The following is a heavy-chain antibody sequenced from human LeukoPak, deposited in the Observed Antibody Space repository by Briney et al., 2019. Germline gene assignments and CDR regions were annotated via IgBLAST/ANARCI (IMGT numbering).Heavy chain of an antibody. CDR2: IKSKTDGGTT. CDR1: GFTFSNAW. D-gene: IGHD3-10*01. Sequence: GGSLRLSCAASGFTFSNAWMNWVRRAPGKGLEWVGRIKSKTDGGTTDYAAPVKGRFTISRDDSKNTLYLQMNSLKTEDTAVYYCTTDFLYYYGSGSYYNNWFDPWGQGTLVTVSS. CDR3: TTDFLYYYGSGSYYNNWFDP. J-gene: IGHJ5*02. V-gene: IGHV3-15*01.